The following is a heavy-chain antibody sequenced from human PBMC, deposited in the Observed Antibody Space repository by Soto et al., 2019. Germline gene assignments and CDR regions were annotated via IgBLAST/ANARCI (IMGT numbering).Heavy chain of an antibody. CDR1: GGSISSSSYY. CDR3: ARPVVVVPAATYFDY. J-gene: IGHJ4*02. V-gene: IGHV4-39*01. CDR2: IYYSEST. Sequence: SDTLSLTCTVSGGSISSSSYYWGWIRQPPGKGLEWGGSIYYSESTYYNPSLKIRVTISVDTSKNQFSLKLSSVTAADTAVYYCARPVVVVPAATYFDYWGQGTLVTVSS. D-gene: IGHD2-2*01.